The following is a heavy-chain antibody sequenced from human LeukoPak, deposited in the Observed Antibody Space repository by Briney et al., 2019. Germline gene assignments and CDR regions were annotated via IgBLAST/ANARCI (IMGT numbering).Heavy chain of an antibody. J-gene: IGHJ5*02. Sequence: PGGSLRLSCAASGFTFDDYGMSWVRQAPGKGLEWVSGINWNGGSTGYADSAKGRFTISRDNAKNSLYLQMNSLRAEDTALYYCARDLSGGGGNWFDPWGQGTLVTVSS. CDR2: INWNGGST. D-gene: IGHD2-8*02. CDR1: GFTFDDYG. V-gene: IGHV3-20*04. CDR3: ARDLSGGGGNWFDP.